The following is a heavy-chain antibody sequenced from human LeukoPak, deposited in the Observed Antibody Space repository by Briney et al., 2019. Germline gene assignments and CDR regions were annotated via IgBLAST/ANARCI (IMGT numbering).Heavy chain of an antibody. J-gene: IGHJ5*02. Sequence: SETLSLTCTVSGGSISSYYWSWIRQPPGKGLEWIGYIYYSGSTNYNPSLKSRVTISVDTSKNQFSLKLSSVTAADTAVYYCARHPTAMVTNRFDPWGQGTLVTVSS. CDR1: GGSISSYY. D-gene: IGHD5-18*01. CDR2: IYYSGST. V-gene: IGHV4-59*08. CDR3: ARHPTAMVTNRFDP.